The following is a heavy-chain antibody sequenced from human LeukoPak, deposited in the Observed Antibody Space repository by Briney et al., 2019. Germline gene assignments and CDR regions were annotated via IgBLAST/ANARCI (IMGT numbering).Heavy chain of an antibody. D-gene: IGHD5-18*01. J-gene: IGHJ4*02. CDR1: GFTFDDYA. CDR2: ISWNSGSI. V-gene: IGHV3-9*01. CDR3: AKSSYGPFDY. Sequence: GRSLRLSCAASGFTFDDYAMHWVRQAPGKGLEWVSGISWNSGSIGYADSVKGRFTISRDNAKSSLYLQMNSLRAEDTALYYCAKSSYGPFDYWGQGTLVTVSS.